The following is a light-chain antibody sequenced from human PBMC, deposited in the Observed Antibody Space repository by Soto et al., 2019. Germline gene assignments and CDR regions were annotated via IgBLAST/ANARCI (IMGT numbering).Light chain of an antibody. Sequence: QSVLTQPPSASRSPGQSVTISCTGTKNDVGFYDFVSWYQHHPGKAPRLIIYEVVQRPSGVPDRFSGSKSGNTASLTVSGLQAADEADYFCKSYAGSNTYVFGSGTKLTVL. CDR3: KSYAGSNTYV. V-gene: IGLV2-8*01. CDR1: KNDVGFYDF. CDR2: EVV. J-gene: IGLJ1*01.